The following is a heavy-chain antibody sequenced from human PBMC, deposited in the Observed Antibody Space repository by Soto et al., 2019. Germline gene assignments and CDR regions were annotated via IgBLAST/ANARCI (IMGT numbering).Heavy chain of an antibody. CDR2: IGPSGSDT. CDR3: AKRHHGSGGDYGMDV. D-gene: IGHD3-10*01. J-gene: IGHJ6*02. V-gene: IGHV3-23*01. Sequence: ESGGGLVQPGGSLRLSCAASGITFSSYLMRWVRQAPGKGLEWVSSIGPSGSDTYYADSVKGRFTISRDKSRNTLSLQMNSLRVEDTAVYYCAKRHHGSGGDYGMDVWGQGTTVTVSS. CDR1: GITFSSYL.